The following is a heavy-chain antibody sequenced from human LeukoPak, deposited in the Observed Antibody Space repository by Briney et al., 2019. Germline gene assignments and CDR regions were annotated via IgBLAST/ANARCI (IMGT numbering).Heavy chain of an antibody. CDR2: IYYSGST. V-gene: IGHV4-39*01. CDR3: ARQPQNIVVFDY. Sequence: SETLSLTCAVYGGSFSGYYWGWIRQPPGKGLEWIGSIYYSGSTYYNPSLKSRVTISVDTSKNQFSLKLNSVTAADTAVYYCARQPQNIVVFDYWGQGTLVTVSS. D-gene: IGHD3-22*01. CDR1: GGSFSGYY. J-gene: IGHJ4*02.